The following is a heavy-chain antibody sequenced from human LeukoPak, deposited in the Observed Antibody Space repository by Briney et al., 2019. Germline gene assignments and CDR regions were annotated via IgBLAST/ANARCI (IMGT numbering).Heavy chain of an antibody. V-gene: IGHV4-39*01. J-gene: IGHJ4*02. Sequence: SETLSLTCTVSGGSISSSSYYWGWIRQPPGKGLEWIGSIYYSGSTYYNPSLKSRVTISVDTSKNQFSLKLSSVTAADTAVYYCARQGGCDYWGQGTLVAVSS. CDR1: GGSISSSSYY. CDR2: IYYSGST. CDR3: ARQGGCDY. D-gene: IGHD6-19*01.